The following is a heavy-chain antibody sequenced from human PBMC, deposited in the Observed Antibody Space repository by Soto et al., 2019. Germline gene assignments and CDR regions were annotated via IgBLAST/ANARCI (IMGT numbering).Heavy chain of an antibody. D-gene: IGHD5-12*01. J-gene: IGHJ5*02. CDR1: GYTFTSYG. V-gene: IGHV1-18*01. CDR3: AREEYSAYEYWFHP. CDR2: ISAYNGNT. Sequence: ASVKVSCKASGYTFTSYGISWVRQAPGQGLEWMGWISAYNGNTNYAQKLQGRVTMTTDTSTSTAYMELRSLRSDDTAVYYCAREEYSAYEYWFHPWGQGTLVTVSS.